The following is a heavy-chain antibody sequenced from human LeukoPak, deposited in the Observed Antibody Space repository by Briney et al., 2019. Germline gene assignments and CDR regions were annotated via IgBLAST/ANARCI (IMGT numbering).Heavy chain of an antibody. CDR1: GGSISSYY. CDR2: IYTGGST. V-gene: IGHV4-4*07. D-gene: IGHD3-10*01. Sequence: SETLSLTCTVSGGSISSYYWSWIRQPAGKGLEWIGRIYTGGSTNYNPSLKSRVTMSVDTSKNQFSLKLSSVTAADTAVYYCARDLRSGYYYYYMDAWGKGTTVTVSS. J-gene: IGHJ6*03. CDR3: ARDLRSGYYYYYMDA.